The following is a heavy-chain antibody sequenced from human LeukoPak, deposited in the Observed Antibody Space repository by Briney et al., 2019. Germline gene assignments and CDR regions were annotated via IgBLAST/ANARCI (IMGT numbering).Heavy chain of an antibody. J-gene: IGHJ4*02. Sequence: GGSLRLSCAASGFTFSSYEINWVRQAPGKGLEWVSYISSSGSTIYYADSGKGRFTISRDNRKNSLYLQMNSLRAEDTAVYYCARVSYYGSGSHSGFDYWGQGTLVTVSS. CDR2: ISSSGSTI. CDR1: GFTFSSYE. D-gene: IGHD3-10*01. CDR3: ARVSYYGSGSHSGFDY. V-gene: IGHV3-48*03.